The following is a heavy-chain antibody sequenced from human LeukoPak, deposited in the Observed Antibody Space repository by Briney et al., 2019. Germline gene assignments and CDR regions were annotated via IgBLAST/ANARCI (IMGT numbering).Heavy chain of an antibody. V-gene: IGHV3-23*01. CDR2: ISGSGGST. D-gene: IGHD4-17*01. Sequence: PGGSLRLSCAASGFTFSSYAMSWVRQAPGKGLEWVSAISGSGGSTYYADSVKGRFTISRDKSKNTLYLQMNSLRAEDTAVYYCAKEGYYGDYAWIDPWGQGTLVTVSS. CDR3: AKEGYYGDYAWIDP. CDR1: GFTFSSYA. J-gene: IGHJ5*02.